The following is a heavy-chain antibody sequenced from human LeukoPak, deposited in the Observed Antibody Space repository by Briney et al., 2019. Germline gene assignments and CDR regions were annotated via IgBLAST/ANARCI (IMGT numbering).Heavy chain of an antibody. Sequence: GGSLRLSCTASGFTFSTYAMTWVRQAPGEGLEWVSGISASGANTFYTDSVKGRFTISRDNSKNTLHLQTSSLRAEDTAVYYCAKGSLSGDYDFWSGYSPGYYFDYWGQGTLVTVSS. CDR1: GFTFSTYA. CDR3: AKGSLSGDYDFWSGYSPGYYFDY. CDR2: ISASGANT. D-gene: IGHD3-3*01. J-gene: IGHJ4*02. V-gene: IGHV3-23*01.